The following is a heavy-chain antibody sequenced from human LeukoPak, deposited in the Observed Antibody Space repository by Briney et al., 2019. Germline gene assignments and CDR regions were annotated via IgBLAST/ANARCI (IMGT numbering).Heavy chain of an antibody. CDR3: ARAATYGPED. D-gene: IGHD1-26*01. CDR2: IIPIFGIA. CDR1: GGTFSSYA. J-gene: IGHJ4*02. V-gene: IGHV1-69*04. Sequence: ASVKVSCKASGGTFSSYAISWVRQAPGQGLEWMGRIIPIFGIANYAQKFQGRVTITADKSTSTAYMELSSLRSGDTAVYYCARAATYGPEDWGQGTLVTVSS.